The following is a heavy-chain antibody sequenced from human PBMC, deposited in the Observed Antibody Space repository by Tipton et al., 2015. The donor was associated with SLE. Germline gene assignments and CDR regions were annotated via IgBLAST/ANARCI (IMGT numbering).Heavy chain of an antibody. Sequence: LRLSCTVSGGSISSSSYYWGWIRQPPGKGLEWIGSIYYSGSTYYNPSLKSRVTISVDTSKNQFSLKLSSVTAADTAVYYCATTGFDIWGQGTMVTVSS. J-gene: IGHJ3*02. CDR2: IYYSGST. D-gene: IGHD2-8*02. CDR3: ATTGFDI. CDR1: GGSISSSSYY. V-gene: IGHV4-39*07.